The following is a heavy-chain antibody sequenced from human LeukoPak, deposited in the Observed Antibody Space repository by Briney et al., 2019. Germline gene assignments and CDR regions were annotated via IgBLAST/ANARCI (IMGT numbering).Heavy chain of an antibody. V-gene: IGHV3-30*18. CDR3: AKVREIMFRGPQDY. CDR2: MSYDGNNK. J-gene: IGHJ4*02. D-gene: IGHD3-16*01. Sequence: GGALILSCAASGFTLSNYGMDWVRQAPGKGLECDEVMSYDGNNKYHAHAVKGRFTISRDNSQNTLYLQMDSLRPDDTAVYYCAKVREIMFRGPQDYWGQGTLVTVSS. CDR1: GFTLSNYG.